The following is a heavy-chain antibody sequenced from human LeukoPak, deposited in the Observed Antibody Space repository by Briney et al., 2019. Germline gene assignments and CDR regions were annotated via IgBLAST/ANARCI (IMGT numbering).Heavy chain of an antibody. Sequence: ASXKXXXXASXXTFISYAISXVRQAPGQGLEWMGRIIPIFGTANYAQKFQGRVTITTDESTSTAYMELSSLRSEDTAVYYCARSASSSWSFDYWGQGTLVTVSS. CDR3: ARSASSSWSFDY. CDR2: IIPIFGTA. V-gene: IGHV1-69*05. J-gene: IGHJ4*02. D-gene: IGHD6-13*01. CDR1: XXTFISYA.